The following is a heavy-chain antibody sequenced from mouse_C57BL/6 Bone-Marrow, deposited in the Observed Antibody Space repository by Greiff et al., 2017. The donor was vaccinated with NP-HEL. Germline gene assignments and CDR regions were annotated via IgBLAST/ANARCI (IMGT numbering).Heavy chain of an antibody. J-gene: IGHJ3*01. Sequence: EVQLQQSGPELVKPGASVKIPCKASGYTFTDYNMDWVKQSHGKSLEWIGDINPNNGGTIYNQTFKGKATLTVDKSSSTAYMELRSLTSEDTAVYYCAIRGLYGNLPWFAYWGQGTLVTVSA. CDR1: GYTFTDYN. V-gene: IGHV1-18*01. CDR2: INPNNGGT. CDR3: AIRGLYGNLPWFAY. D-gene: IGHD2-1*01.